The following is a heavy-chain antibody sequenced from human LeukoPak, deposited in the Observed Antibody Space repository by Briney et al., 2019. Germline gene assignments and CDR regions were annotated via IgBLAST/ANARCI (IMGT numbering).Heavy chain of an antibody. CDR1: GGSISIGDYY. Sequence: MASETLSLTCTVSGGSISIGDYYWSWIRQPPGKGLEWIGYIYYSGSTYYNPSLKGRVTISLDRSKNQFSLKLSSVTAADTAVYYCARESGYYSPYDFWGQGTLVTVSS. J-gene: IGHJ4*02. CDR2: IYYSGST. CDR3: ARESGYYSPYDF. D-gene: IGHD3-22*01. V-gene: IGHV4-30-4*08.